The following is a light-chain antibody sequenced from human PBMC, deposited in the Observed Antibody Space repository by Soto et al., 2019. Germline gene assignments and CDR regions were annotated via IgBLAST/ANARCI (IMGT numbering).Light chain of an antibody. V-gene: IGKV3-20*01. J-gene: IGKJ2*01. CDR1: QSVASNL. CDR2: GVS. Sequence: EIVLTQSPGTLSLSPGERATLSCRASQSVASNLLAWYQQKPGQAPRLLIYGVSTRATGFPDRFSGSGYGTDFTLTISRVEPEDFSVYYCQQYGSSPMYTFGQGTKLEIK. CDR3: QQYGSSPMYT.